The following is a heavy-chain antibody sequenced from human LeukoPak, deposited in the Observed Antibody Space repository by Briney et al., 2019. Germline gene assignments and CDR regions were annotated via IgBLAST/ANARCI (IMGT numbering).Heavy chain of an antibody. CDR1: GDSISNYY. D-gene: IGHD4-17*01. Sequence: PSETLSLTCTVSGDSISNYYWSWIRQPAGKGLEWIGRIDISGSTNNNPSLKRRVGMSVDTSKNQFSLNLSSVTAADTAVYYCARDLLADYGDYVLNWYFDLWGRGTLVTVSS. CDR2: IDISGST. V-gene: IGHV4-4*07. J-gene: IGHJ2*01. CDR3: ARDLLADYGDYVLNWYFDL.